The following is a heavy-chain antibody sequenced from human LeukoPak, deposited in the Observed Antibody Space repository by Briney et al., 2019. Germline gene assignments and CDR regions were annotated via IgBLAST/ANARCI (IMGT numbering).Heavy chain of an antibody. CDR1: GFTFSGSA. CDR2: IRSKANSYAT. V-gene: IGHV3-73*01. CDR3: ATSPPKSVVTPGHPDY. Sequence: PGGSLKLSCAASGFTFSGSAMHWVRQASGKGLEWVGRIRSKANSYATAYAASVKGRFTISRDDSKNTAYLQMNSLKTEDTAVYYCATSPPKSVVTPGHPDYWGQGTLVTVSS. D-gene: IGHD4-23*01. J-gene: IGHJ4*02.